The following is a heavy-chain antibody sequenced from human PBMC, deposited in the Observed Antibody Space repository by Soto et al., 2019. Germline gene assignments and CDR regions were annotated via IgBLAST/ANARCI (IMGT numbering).Heavy chain of an antibody. J-gene: IGHJ6*02. CDR2: IFYSGST. CDR1: GGSISSSSYY. Sequence: SETLSLTCTVSGGSISSSSYYWGWIRQPPGKGQEFICCIFYSGSTYFIPFLKSRVTISVDTSKNQFSLKLSFVTAADTAVYYCARHGGAAAENYYYYGMDVWGQGTTVTVSS. CDR3: ARHGGAAAENYYYYGMDV. V-gene: IGHV4-39*01. D-gene: IGHD6-13*01.